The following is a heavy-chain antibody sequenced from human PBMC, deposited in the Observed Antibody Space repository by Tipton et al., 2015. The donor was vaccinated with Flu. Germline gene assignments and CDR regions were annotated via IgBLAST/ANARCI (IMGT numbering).Heavy chain of an antibody. V-gene: IGHV4-61*02. D-gene: IGHD1-1*01. CDR1: GGSTIMGSYY. CDR3: AGEFHDAVDV. CDR2: MYPGGSS. J-gene: IGHJ6*02. Sequence: TLSLTCTVSGGSTIMGSYYWTWIRQSAGKGLEWIGRMYPGGSSTYNPSFSSRATISVDTSKNQFSLKLTSVIAADTAVSYCAGEFHDAVDVWGQGTTVTVSS.